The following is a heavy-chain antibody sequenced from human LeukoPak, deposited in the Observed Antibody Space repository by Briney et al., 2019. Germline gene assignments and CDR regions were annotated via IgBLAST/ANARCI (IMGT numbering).Heavy chain of an antibody. CDR1: GYSFTSYW. D-gene: IGHD1-26*01. J-gene: IGHJ3*02. CDR3: ARLGQWEGVLYAFDI. V-gene: IGHV5-51*01. CDR2: IYPGDSDT. Sequence: PGESMKISCKGSGYSFTSYWIGWVRQMPGKGLEWMGIIYPGDSDTRYSPSFQGQVTISADKSISTAYLQWSSLKASDAAMYYCARLGQWEGVLYAFDIWGQGTMVTVSS.